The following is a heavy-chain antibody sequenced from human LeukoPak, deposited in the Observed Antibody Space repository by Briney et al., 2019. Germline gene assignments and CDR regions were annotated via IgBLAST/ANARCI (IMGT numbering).Heavy chain of an antibody. CDR1: GFTFSSYE. J-gene: IGHJ4*02. Sequence: GGSLRLSCAASGFTFSSYEMNWVRQAPGKGLEWVSHISSSGSTIYYADSVKGRFTISRDNAKNSLYLQMNSLRAEDTAVYYCAREPSYSGYALGYFDYWGQGTLVTVSS. V-gene: IGHV3-48*03. CDR3: AREPSYSGYALGYFDY. CDR2: ISSSGSTI. D-gene: IGHD5-12*01.